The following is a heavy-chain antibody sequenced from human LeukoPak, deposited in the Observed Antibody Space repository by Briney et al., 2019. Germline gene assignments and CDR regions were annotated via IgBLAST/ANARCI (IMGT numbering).Heavy chain of an antibody. D-gene: IGHD5-24*01. CDR2: ISHDGRTK. V-gene: IGHV3-30*04. Sequence: PGKSLTLSCVVSGFNFDNFAMRWVRQPLGEGLGWVAVISHDGRTKYYIDSMKGRITISTDTSTNTLFIQMNNLRSEDTAVYFCARPSPPGDGYNPPDHWGQGTLVTVSS. CDR3: ARPSPPGDGYNPPDH. J-gene: IGHJ4*02. CDR1: GFNFDNFA.